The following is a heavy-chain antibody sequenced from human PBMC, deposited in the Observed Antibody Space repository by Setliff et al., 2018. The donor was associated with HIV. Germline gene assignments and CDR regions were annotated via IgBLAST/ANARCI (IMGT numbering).Heavy chain of an antibody. D-gene: IGHD3-9*01. CDR3: ARRKRYFVPFDY. CDR1: GGFISSSYY. Sequence: PSETLSLTCSVSGGFISSSYYWGWIRQPPGKGLEWIGSIYYSGSTYYNPSLKSRVTISVDTSKNQFSLKLSSVTAADTAVYYCARRKRYFVPFDYWGQGTLVTVSS. V-gene: IGHV4-39*01. J-gene: IGHJ4*02. CDR2: IYYSGST.